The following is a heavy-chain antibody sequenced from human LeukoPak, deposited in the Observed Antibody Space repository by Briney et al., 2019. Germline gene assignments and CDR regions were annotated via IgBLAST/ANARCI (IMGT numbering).Heavy chain of an antibody. J-gene: IGHJ4*02. D-gene: IGHD3-10*01. CDR1: GFTFSSYA. CDR3: ASYAYGSVPPGDYFDY. CDR2: ISGSGGST. Sequence: GGSLRLSCAASGFTFSSYAMSWVRQAPGKGLEWVLGISGSGGSTYYADSVKGRFTISRDNSKNTLYLQMNSLRAEDTAVYYCASYAYGSVPPGDYFDYWGQGTLVTVSS. V-gene: IGHV3-23*01.